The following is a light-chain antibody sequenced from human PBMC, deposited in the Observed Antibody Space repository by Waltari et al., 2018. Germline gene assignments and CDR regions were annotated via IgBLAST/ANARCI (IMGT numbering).Light chain of an antibody. CDR2: DVT. J-gene: IGLJ1*01. V-gene: IGLV2-14*01. Sequence: QSALTQPASVSGSPGQSITISCTGTSSDVGGYNSVSWYQQNPGRVPKLMIYDVTKRPSGVSNRFSGSKSGNTASLAISGLQAEDEADYYCSSYTSNSTYVFGTGTKVSVL. CDR3: SSYTSNSTYV. CDR1: SSDVGGYNS.